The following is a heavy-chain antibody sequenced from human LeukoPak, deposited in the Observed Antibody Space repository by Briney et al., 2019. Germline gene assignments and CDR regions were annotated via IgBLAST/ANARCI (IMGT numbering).Heavy chain of an antibody. CDR2: INPNTRAT. V-gene: IGHV1-2*02. J-gene: IGHJ6*03. CDR1: GYDFRGYY. CDR3: AGGLAVAGLPPPYPYYMDV. Sequence: ASVKVSCKASGYDFRGYYMHWVRQAPGQGLEWMGWINPNTRATKYAQKFQGRVTMTRDASSTTSYMVLSSLNSDDTAVYFCAGGLAVAGLPPPYPYYMDVWGKGTTVIVSS. D-gene: IGHD6-19*01.